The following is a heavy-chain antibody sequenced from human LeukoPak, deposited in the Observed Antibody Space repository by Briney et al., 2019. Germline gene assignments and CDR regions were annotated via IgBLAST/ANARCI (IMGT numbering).Heavy chain of an antibody. J-gene: IGHJ5*02. V-gene: IGHV4-59*01. CDR2: IYYSGST. Sequence: SETLSLTCTVSGGSISSYYWSWIRQPPGEGLEWIGYIYYSGSTNYNPSLKSRDTISVDTSKNQFSLKLSSVTAADTAVYYCARESEGFTIFGVVSNWFDPWGQGTLVTVSS. CDR1: GGSISSYY. CDR3: ARESEGFTIFGVVSNWFDP. D-gene: IGHD3-3*01.